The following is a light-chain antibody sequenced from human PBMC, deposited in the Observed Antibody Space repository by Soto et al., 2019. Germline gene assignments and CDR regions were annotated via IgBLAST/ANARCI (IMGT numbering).Light chain of an antibody. V-gene: IGLV1-40*01. CDR3: QSFDASLSGSV. CDR2: DNR. J-gene: IGLJ2*01. CDR1: SSNIGAGYD. Sequence: QSVLTQPPSVSEAPGQRVTISCTGSSSNIGAGYDVHWYQQLPGTAPKLLIYDNRNRPSGVPDRFSGSKSGTSASLAITGLQAEDEADYYCQSFDASLSGSVFGGGTKLTVL.